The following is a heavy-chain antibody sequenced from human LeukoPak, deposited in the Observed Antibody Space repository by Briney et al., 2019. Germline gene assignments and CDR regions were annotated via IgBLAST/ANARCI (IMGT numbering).Heavy chain of an antibody. CDR1: GFTFSSYS. CDR2: ISSSSSYI. J-gene: IGHJ4*02. Sequence: SGGSLRLSCAASGFTFSSYSMNWVRQAPGKGLEWVSSISSSSSYIYYADSVKGRFTISRDNAKNSLYLQMNSLRAEDTAVYYCARHRAVSAAGRGWALDYWGQGTLVTVSS. D-gene: IGHD6-13*01. CDR3: ARHRAVSAAGRGWALDY. V-gene: IGHV3-21*01.